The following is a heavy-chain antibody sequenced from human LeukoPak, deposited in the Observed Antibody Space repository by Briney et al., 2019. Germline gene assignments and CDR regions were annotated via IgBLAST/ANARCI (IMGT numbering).Heavy chain of an antibody. Sequence: SETLSLTCTVSGGSISSYYWSWIRQPPGKGLEWIGYIYYSGSTNYNPSLKSRVTISVDTSKNQFSLKLSSVTAADTAVYYCARDRLLHLGYCYMDVWGKGTTVTVSS. CDR1: GGSISSYY. CDR2: IYYSGST. J-gene: IGHJ6*03. D-gene: IGHD2-21*02. V-gene: IGHV4-59*01. CDR3: ARDRLLHLGYCYMDV.